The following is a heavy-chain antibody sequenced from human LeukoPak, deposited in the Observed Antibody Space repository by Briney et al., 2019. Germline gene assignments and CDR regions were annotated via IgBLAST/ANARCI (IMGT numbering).Heavy chain of an antibody. CDR1: GFTFSTYA. CDR3: AKGLYQYFGSGSYTLDH. V-gene: IGHV3-23*01. J-gene: IGHJ4*02. CDR2: MSGSGTGT. D-gene: IGHD3-10*01. Sequence: GGSLRLSCAASGFTFSTYAMSWVRQAPGKGLEWVSAMSGSGTGTSYAESVQGRFTISRDNSKNTLYLQMNSLRAEDTAVYYCAKGLYQYFGSGSYTLDHWGQGTQVTVSS.